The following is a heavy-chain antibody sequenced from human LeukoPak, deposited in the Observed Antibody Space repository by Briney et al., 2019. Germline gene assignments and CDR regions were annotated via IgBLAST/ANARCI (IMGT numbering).Heavy chain of an antibody. CDR3: ARRGDTRNIDY. J-gene: IGHJ4*02. CDR2: IYPGDSDT. V-gene: IGHV5-51*01. CDR1: GYSFTSYW. D-gene: IGHD5-18*01. Sequence: HGESLQISCKGSGYSFTSYWIGWVRPMPAKGLEWMGIIYPGDSDTRYSPSFQGQVTISADKSISTAYLQWSSLKASDTAMYYCARRGDTRNIDYWGQGTLVTVSS.